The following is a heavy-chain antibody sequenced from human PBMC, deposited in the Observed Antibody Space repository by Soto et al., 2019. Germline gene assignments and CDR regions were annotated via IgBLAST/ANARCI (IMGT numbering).Heavy chain of an antibody. V-gene: IGHV3-74*01. Sequence: EVLLVESGGGLVHPGGSLRLSCVACGYTFKNHWMHWVRQVPGKGLVWVSRIKTDGSSPNYADSVEGRFTISSDNAKNTLYLQMNSLRAEDTAVYYCARDRIAGSGSCDNWGQGTLVTGSS. J-gene: IGHJ4*02. CDR1: GYTFKNHW. CDR3: ARDRIAGSGSCDN. D-gene: IGHD3-10*01. CDR2: IKTDGSSP.